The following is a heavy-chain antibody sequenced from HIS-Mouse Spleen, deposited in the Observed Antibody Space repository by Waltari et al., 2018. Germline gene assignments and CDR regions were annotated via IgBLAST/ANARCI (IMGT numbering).Heavy chain of an antibody. CDR1: GFSLSTSGMC. V-gene: IGHV2-70*01. CDR2: IDWDDAK. J-gene: IGHJ4*02. Sequence: QVTLRESGPALVKPTQTLTLTCTFSGFSLSTSGMCVSWIRQPPGKALEWLAHIDWDDAKYYSTTLKTRLTISKDTSKNQVVLTMTNMDPVDTATYYCARIAEGYSSGWYAFDYWGQGTLVTVSS. D-gene: IGHD6-19*01. CDR3: ARIAEGYSSGWYAFDY.